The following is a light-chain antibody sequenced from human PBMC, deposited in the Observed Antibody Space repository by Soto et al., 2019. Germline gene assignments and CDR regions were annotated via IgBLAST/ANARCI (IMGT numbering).Light chain of an antibody. CDR2: YTS. Sequence: EVVMTQSPATLSVSPGETATLSCRASQSAGNFLAWYPQKPGQAPRLLIYYTSTRATGIPARFLCSGAGPACTRTINSLKPEDASVYYCQQHNQSPITFGQGTRLEIK. CDR3: QQHNQSPIT. J-gene: IGKJ5*01. V-gene: IGKV3-15*01. CDR1: QSAGNF.